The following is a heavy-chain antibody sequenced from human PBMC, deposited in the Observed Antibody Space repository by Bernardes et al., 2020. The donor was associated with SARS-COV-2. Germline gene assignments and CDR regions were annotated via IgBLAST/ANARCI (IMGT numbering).Heavy chain of an antibody. CDR2: LSYRWRT. CDR3: ARDLSHLVRRGFDL. V-gene: IGHV4-59*01. D-gene: IGHD3-10*01. J-gene: IGHJ2*01. Sequence: SQTLSPTCTVSGGLIGSFYLAWDSQLPGKGLEWIGYLSYRWRTNYNPSLKSRVTISVDRSQNQFSLNLSSVTPADTAVYYCARDLSHLVRRGFDLWGRGTLVTVSS. CDR1: GGLIGSFY.